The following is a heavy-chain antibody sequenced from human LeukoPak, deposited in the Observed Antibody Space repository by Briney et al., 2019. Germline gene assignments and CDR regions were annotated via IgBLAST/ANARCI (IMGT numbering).Heavy chain of an antibody. CDR2: IYHSGST. J-gene: IGHJ4*02. Sequence: SQTLSLTCTVSGGSISSGGYYWSWIRQPPGKGLEWIGYIYHSGSTYYNPSLKSRVTISVDRSKNQFSLKLSSVTAADTAVYYCARVFTDSGSFGFDYWGQGTLVTVSS. CDR1: GGSISSGGYY. D-gene: IGHD1-26*01. CDR3: ARVFTDSGSFGFDY. V-gene: IGHV4-30-2*01.